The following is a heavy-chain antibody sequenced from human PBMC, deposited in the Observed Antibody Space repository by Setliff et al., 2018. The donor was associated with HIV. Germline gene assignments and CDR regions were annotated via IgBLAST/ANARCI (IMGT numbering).Heavy chain of an antibody. CDR1: GGSISSSSYY. V-gene: IGHV4-39*07. CDR3: ASPKERYYYGSGTNVREYYGMDV. J-gene: IGHJ6*02. Sequence: SETLSLTCTVSGGSISSSSYYWGWIRQPPGKGLEWIGSIYYSGTTYYNPSLKSRITISVDTSKNQFSLKVKSVTAADTAVYYCASPKERYYYGSGTNVREYYGMDVWGQGTTVTVSS. CDR2: IYYSGTT. D-gene: IGHD3-10*01.